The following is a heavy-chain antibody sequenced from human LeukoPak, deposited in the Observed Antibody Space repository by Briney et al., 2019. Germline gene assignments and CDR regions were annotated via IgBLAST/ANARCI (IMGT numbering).Heavy chain of an antibody. CDR3: AKAPYDNKYYYMGV. CDR1: GFTFRSYA. Sequence: GGSLRLSCAASGFTFRSYAMNWVRQAPGKGLEWDSSVSGSGSVTFYGDSVKGRFTISRDNSKNTLYLQMDSLRAEDTAVYYCAKAPYDNKYYYMGVWGRGTTVTVSS. J-gene: IGHJ6*03. D-gene: IGHD3-9*01. CDR2: VSGSGSVT. V-gene: IGHV3-23*01.